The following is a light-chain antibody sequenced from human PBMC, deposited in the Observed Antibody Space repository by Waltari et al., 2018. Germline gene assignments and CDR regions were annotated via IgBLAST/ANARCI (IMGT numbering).Light chain of an antibody. CDR2: KAS. V-gene: IGKV1-5*03. CDR1: HGISSW. J-gene: IGKJ2*01. Sequence: DIQMTQSPSTLSASVGDRVTITCRASHGISSWLAWYQQKPGKAPKLLIYKASSLESVVPSRFIGSGSGTEFTLTISSLQPDDFATYYCQQYNSYLYTFGQGTKLEIK. CDR3: QQYNSYLYT.